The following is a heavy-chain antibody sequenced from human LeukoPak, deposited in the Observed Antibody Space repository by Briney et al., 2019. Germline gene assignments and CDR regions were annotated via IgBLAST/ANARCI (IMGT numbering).Heavy chain of an antibody. J-gene: IGHJ1*01. V-gene: IGHV3-53*01. D-gene: IGHD1-1*01. CDR2: IFRGNK. Sequence: GGSLRLSCAVSGFNAYDNYMSWVRQSPGKGLEWVSLIFRGNKHYRDSVEGRFTISGDDSQNTVHLQMNSLRAEDTAVYFCATSDSYHWLLEHWGQGTPVTVSS. CDR3: ATSDSYHWLLEH. CDR1: GFNAYDNY.